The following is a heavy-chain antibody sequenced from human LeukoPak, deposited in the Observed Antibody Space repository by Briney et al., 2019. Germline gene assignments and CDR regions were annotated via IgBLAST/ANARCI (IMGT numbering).Heavy chain of an antibody. CDR2: IYGSGTI. Sequence: SETLSLTCTVSGGSISRSYWSWMRQPAGKGPEWIGRIYGSGTITYNPSLESRVTMSVDTSKNQFSLKLSSVTAADTAVYYCARDGYLAVDYWGQGTLLTVSS. V-gene: IGHV4-4*07. D-gene: IGHD2-2*03. J-gene: IGHJ4*02. CDR3: ARDGYLAVDY. CDR1: GGSISRSY.